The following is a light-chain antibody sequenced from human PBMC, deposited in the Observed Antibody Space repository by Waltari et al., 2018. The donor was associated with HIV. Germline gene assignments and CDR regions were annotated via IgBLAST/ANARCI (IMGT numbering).Light chain of an antibody. J-gene: IGLJ2*01. CDR2: DVS. CDR1: SSDVGGYNY. Sequence: QSALTQPASVSGSPGQSITISCTGTSSDVGGYNYVWYQQHPGKAPKLMIYDVSNRPSGVSNRFSGSKSGNTASLTISGLQAEDEADYYCSSYTSSRPGVVFGGGTKLTVL. V-gene: IGLV2-14*03. CDR3: SSYTSSRPGVV.